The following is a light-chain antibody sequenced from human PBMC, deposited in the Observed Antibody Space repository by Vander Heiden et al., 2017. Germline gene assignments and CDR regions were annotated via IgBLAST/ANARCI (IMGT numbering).Light chain of an antibody. CDR3: KSYEGSNNKV. CDR1: SLDIGGDDD. J-gene: IGLJ2*01. V-gene: IGLV2-8*01. Sequence: APTQPSSAPRPLRQPVTISCTGTSLDIGGDDDVSWYQQYPGRAPKLMIYEVSKRPSGVPDRFSGSKSGNTASLAISGLQAEDEADYYCKSYEGSNNKVFGGGTKLTVL. CDR2: EVS.